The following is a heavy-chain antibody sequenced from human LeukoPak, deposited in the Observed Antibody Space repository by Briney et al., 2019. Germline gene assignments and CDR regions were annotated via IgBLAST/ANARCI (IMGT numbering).Heavy chain of an antibody. D-gene: IGHD3-22*01. Sequence: ASVKVSCKASGYTFTSYYMHWVRQAPGQGLEWMGWINPNSGGTNYAQKFQGRVTMTRDTSISTAYMELSRLRSDDTAVYYCAGTYDSSGGQTAFDIWGQGTMVTVSS. CDR3: AGTYDSSGGQTAFDI. V-gene: IGHV1-2*02. CDR1: GYTFTSYY. J-gene: IGHJ3*02. CDR2: INPNSGGT.